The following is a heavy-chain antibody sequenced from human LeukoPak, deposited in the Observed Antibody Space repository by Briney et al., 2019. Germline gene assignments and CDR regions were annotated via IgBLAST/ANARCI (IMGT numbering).Heavy chain of an antibody. CDR2: IKSRSDGGTT. Sequence: GGSLRLSCAASGFTFSNAWMTWVRQAPGKGLEWVGRIKSRSDGGTTDYAAPVRGRFTISRDDSQNTLFLQMNSLKTEDTAVYYCTTVTGNIAVAGTGDDWGQGTLVTVSS. D-gene: IGHD6-19*01. CDR3: TTVTGNIAVAGTGDD. CDR1: GFTFSNAW. V-gene: IGHV3-15*01. J-gene: IGHJ4*02.